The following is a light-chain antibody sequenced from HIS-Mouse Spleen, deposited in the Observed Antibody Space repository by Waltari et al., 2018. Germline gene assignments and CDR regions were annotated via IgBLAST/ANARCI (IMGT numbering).Light chain of an antibody. CDR2: DVS. CDR3: SSYTSSSTWV. Sequence: QSALTQPASVSGSPGQSITISCTGTSSDVGGYNYVSWYQQHPGKAPNLMSYDVSNRPSGVSNRFSGSKSGNTASLTISGLQAEDEADYYCSSYTSSSTWVFGGGTKLTVL. V-gene: IGLV2-14*03. CDR1: SSDVGGYNY. J-gene: IGLJ3*02.